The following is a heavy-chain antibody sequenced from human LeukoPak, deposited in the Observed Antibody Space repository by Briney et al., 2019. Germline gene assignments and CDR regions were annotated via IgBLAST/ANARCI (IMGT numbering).Heavy chain of an antibody. CDR1: GFTFSSYA. Sequence: GGSLRLSCAASGFTFSSYAMSWVRQAPGKGLEWVSAISGSGGSTYYADSVKGRFTISRDNSKDTLYLQMNSLRAEDTAVYYCAKLSSPYLDSSFDYWGQGTLVTVSS. CDR3: AKLSSPYLDSSFDY. J-gene: IGHJ4*02. D-gene: IGHD2-2*01. V-gene: IGHV3-23*01. CDR2: ISGSGGST.